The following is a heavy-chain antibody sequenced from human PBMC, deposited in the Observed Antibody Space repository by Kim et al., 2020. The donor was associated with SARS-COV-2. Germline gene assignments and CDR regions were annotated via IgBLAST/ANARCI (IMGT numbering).Heavy chain of an antibody. V-gene: IGHV3-23*01. CDR1: GFTFNNYA. CDR2: ISGSGSGT. Sequence: GGSLRLSCAASGFTFNNYAMNWVRQAPGKGLEWVSAISGSGSGTYSADSVKGRFTISRDNSKNTLFLQMNSLRAEDTAIYYCAKVAAYSGYDFAADYWGQGTQVIVSS. D-gene: IGHD5-12*01. J-gene: IGHJ4*02. CDR3: AKVAAYSGYDFAADY.